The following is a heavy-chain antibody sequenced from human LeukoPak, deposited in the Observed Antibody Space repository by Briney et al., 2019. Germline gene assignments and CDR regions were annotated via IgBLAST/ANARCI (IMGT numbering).Heavy chain of an antibody. V-gene: IGHV4-59*08. CDR1: GGSISSYY. D-gene: IGHD3-22*01. J-gene: IGHJ4*02. CDR2: IYHSGST. CDR3: GRYYYDSSGYSEPVDY. Sequence: SETLSLTCTVSGGSISSYYWSWIRQPPGKGLEWIGSIYHSGSTYYNPSLKSRVTISVDTSKNQFSLKLSSVTAADTAVYYCGRYYYDSSGYSEPVDYWGQGTLVTVSS.